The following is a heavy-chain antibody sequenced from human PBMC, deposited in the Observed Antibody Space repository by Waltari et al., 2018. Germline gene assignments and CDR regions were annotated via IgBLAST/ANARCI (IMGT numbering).Heavy chain of an antibody. V-gene: IGHV1-3*01. J-gene: IGHJ1*01. CDR2: INAGKGNT. D-gene: IGHD6-19*01. CDR3: ARGPGWQWLVPEYFQH. Sequence: QVQLVQSGAEVKKPGASVKVSCKASGYTFTSYAMHWVRQAPGQRLEWMGWINAGKGNTKYSQKFQGRVTITADESTSTAYMELSSLRSEDTAVYYCARGPGWQWLVPEYFQHWGQGTLVTVSS. CDR1: GYTFTSYA.